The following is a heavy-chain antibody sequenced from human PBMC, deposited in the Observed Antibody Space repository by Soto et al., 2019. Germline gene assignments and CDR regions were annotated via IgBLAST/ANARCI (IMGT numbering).Heavy chain of an antibody. CDR2: ISYDGSNK. Sequence: GGSLRLSCAASGFTFSSYAMHWVRQAPGKGLEWVAVISYDGSNKYYADSVKGRFTISRDNSKNTLYLQMNSLRAEDKAVYYYARDTKVCGYDLWGPEVRYYCCCGMDVWGQGTTVTVSS. V-gene: IGHV3-30-3*01. D-gene: IGHD5-12*01. CDR1: GFTFSSYA. CDR3: ARDTKVCGYDLWGPEVRYYCCCGMDV. J-gene: IGHJ6*02.